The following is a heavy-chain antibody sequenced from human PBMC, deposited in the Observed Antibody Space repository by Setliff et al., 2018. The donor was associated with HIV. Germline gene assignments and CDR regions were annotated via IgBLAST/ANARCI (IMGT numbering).Heavy chain of an antibody. CDR2: IKQDGSEK. CDR1: GFTFSNYW. V-gene: IGHV3-7*03. Sequence: QTGGSLRLSCAASGFTFSNYWMTWVRQAPGKGLEWLANIKQDGSEKNYVDSVKGRVTISRDNANNSLYLQMNSLRGEDTAVYYCARQGGRYSSPSYWGQGILVTVSS. D-gene: IGHD6-13*01. J-gene: IGHJ4*02. CDR3: ARQGGRYSSPSY.